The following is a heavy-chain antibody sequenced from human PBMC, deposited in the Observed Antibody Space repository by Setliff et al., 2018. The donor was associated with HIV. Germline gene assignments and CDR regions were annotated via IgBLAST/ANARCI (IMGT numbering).Heavy chain of an antibody. CDR1: GGSISSSSYY. J-gene: IGHJ4*02. Sequence: PSETLSLTCAVHGGSISSSSYYWRWIRQPPGKGLEWSGSIYYSGSTYYNPSLKSRVTISVDTSKNQFSLKLSSVTAAATAVYYCARSVPRYCSGGSCYPPLFDYWGQGTLVTVSS. D-gene: IGHD2-15*01. V-gene: IGHV4-39*01. CDR3: ARSVPRYCSGGSCYPPLFDY. CDR2: IYYSGST.